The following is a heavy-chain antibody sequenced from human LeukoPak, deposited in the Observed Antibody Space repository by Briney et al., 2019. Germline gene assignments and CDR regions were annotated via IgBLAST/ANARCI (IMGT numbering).Heavy chain of an antibody. J-gene: IGHJ4*02. Sequence: PGGSLRLSCAASGFTVSSSYMAWVRRAPGRGLEWVSACGTSDDTYYADSVRGRFTISRDNAKNTVYLQMSSLRAEDTAVYYCAQKTPGTHPFDYWGQGTLVTVSS. D-gene: IGHD6-13*01. CDR3: AQKTPGTHPFDY. CDR2: CGTSDDT. CDR1: GFTVSSSY. V-gene: IGHV3-23*01.